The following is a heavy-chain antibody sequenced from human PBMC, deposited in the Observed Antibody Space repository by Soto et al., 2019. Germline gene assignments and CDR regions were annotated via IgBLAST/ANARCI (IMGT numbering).Heavy chain of an antibody. CDR3: ARTDIVVVVAATPDAFDI. D-gene: IGHD2-15*01. V-gene: IGHV4-30-4*01. Sequence: QVQLQESGPGLVKPSQTLSLTCTVSGGSISSGDYYWSWIRQPPGKGLEWIGYIYYSGSTYYNPCLKCRVTLSVDTSKNQFSLKLSSVTAADTAVYYCARTDIVVVVAATPDAFDIWGQGTMVTVSS. CDR2: IYYSGST. J-gene: IGHJ3*02. CDR1: GGSISSGDYY.